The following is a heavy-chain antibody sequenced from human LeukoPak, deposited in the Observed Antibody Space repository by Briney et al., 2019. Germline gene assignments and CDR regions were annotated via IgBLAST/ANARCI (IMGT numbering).Heavy chain of an antibody. CDR3: ARRYCSGGSCYSDGYYGMDV. J-gene: IGHJ6*02. CDR2: INAYNGNT. Sequence: ASVKVSCKASGYTFTNYGFSWVRQAPGQGLEWMGWINAYNGNTNYAQKLQGRVTMTTDTSTNTAYMELRSLRSDDTAVYYCARRYCSGGSCYSDGYYGMDVWGQGTTVTVSS. D-gene: IGHD2-15*01. CDR1: GYTFTNYG. V-gene: IGHV1-18*01.